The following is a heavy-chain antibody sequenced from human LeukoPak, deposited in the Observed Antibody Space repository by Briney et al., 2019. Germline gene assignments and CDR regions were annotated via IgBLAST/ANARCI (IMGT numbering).Heavy chain of an antibody. V-gene: IGHV3-7*01. J-gene: IGHJ4*02. D-gene: IGHD5-18*01. CDR1: GFTVSGYW. CDR3: ARNPSQRYPYGYGDS. Sequence: GGSLRLSCAAAGFTVSGYWMNWVRQPPGKGLEWVANIKQDGSEKYYVDSVKGRFTLSRDNARSSLYLQMNSLRAEDTGLYYCARNPSQRYPYGYGDSWGPGTLVTVFS. CDR2: IKQDGSEK.